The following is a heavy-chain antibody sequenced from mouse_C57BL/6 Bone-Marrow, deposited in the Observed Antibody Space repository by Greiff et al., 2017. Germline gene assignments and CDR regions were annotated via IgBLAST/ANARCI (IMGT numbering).Heavy chain of an antibody. CDR3: AGSGYCGSLCYFDY. CDR1: GYSFTGYY. CDR2: IYPYNGVS. J-gene: IGHJ2*01. Sequence: VQLQQSGPELVKPGASVKISCKASGYSFTGYYMHWVKQSHGNILDWIGYIYPYNGVSRYNQKFKGKATLTVDKSSSTAYMELRSLTAEDSAVYDWAGSGYCGSLCYFDYWGQGTTLTVSS. V-gene: IGHV1-31*01. D-gene: IGHD3-1*01.